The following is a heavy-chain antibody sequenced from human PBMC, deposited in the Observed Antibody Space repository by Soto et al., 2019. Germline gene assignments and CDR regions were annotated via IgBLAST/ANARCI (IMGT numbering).Heavy chain of an antibody. Sequence: ASVKVSCKASGGTFSSYAISWVRQAPGQGLEWMGRIIPILGIANYAQKFQGRVTITADKSTSTAYMELSSLRSEDTAVYYCARDWYSGSYYYYGMDVWGQGTTVTVSS. CDR3: ARDWYSGSYYYYGMDV. CDR2: IIPILGIA. CDR1: GGTFSSYA. D-gene: IGHD1-26*01. V-gene: IGHV1-69*04. J-gene: IGHJ6*02.